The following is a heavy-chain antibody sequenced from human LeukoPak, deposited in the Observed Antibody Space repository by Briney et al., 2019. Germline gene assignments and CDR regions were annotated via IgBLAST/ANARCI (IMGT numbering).Heavy chain of an antibody. D-gene: IGHD3-10*01. CDR1: GGAISGGGYS. J-gene: IGHJ4*02. V-gene: IGHV4-30-2*01. Sequence: SETLSLTCAVSGGAISGGGYSWSWIRQPPGNGLQWIGYIYHSGSTYYNPSLKSRVTISVDRSKNQFSLKLSSVTAADTAVYYCARTGFGELSYFDYWGQGTLVTVSS. CDR3: ARTGFGELSYFDY. CDR2: IYHSGST.